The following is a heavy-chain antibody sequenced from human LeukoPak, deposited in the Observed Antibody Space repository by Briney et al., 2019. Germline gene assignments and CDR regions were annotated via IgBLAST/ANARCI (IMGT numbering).Heavy chain of an antibody. J-gene: IGHJ2*01. CDR1: GFTFSSYA. CDR2: ISYDGSNK. V-gene: IGHV3-30-3*02. CDR3: AKSGDYGDYSYFDL. D-gene: IGHD4-17*01. Sequence: GRSLRLSCAASGFTFSSYAMHWVRQAPGKGLEWVAVISYDGSNKYYADSVKGRFTISRDNSKNTLYLQMNSLRAEDTAVYYCAKSGDYGDYSYFDLWGRGTLVTVSS.